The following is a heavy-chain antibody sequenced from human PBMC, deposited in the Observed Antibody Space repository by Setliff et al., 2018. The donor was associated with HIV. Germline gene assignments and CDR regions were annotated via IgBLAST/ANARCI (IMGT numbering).Heavy chain of an antibody. CDR3: ARAQGYCSSTSCYFQDLFDP. CDR1: GYTFTSYY. V-gene: IGHV1-46*01. D-gene: IGHD2-2*01. J-gene: IGHJ5*02. Sequence: GASVKVSCKASGYTFTSYYMHWVRQAPGQGLEWMGIINPSGGSTSYAQKFQGRVTMTRDTSTSTVYMELSSPRSEDTAVYYCARAQGYCSSTSCYFQDLFDPWGQGTPVTVSS. CDR2: INPSGGST.